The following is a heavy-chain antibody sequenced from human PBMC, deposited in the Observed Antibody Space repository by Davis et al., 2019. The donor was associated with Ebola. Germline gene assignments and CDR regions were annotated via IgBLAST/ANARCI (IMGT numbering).Heavy chain of an antibody. CDR1: GGSFSGQY. Sequence: PSETLSLTCAVYGGSFSGQYWSWIRQPPGKGLEWIGETSHSGVAKYNPSLKSRVTISVDTSENQLSLRLSSVTAADTAVYYCASHCGSARCYFRFDPWGQGTLVTVSS. D-gene: IGHD2-2*01. CDR3: ASHCGSARCYFRFDP. V-gene: IGHV4-34*01. J-gene: IGHJ5*02. CDR2: TSHSGVA.